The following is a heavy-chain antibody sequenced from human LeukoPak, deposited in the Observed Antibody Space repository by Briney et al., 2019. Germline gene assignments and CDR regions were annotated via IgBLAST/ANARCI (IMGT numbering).Heavy chain of an antibody. CDR3: ARGRVSSSTWYSTYYYYFYMDV. J-gene: IGHJ6*03. D-gene: IGHD1-1*01. Sequence: SETLSLTCAVYGGSFSGYYWSWIRQPPGKGLEWIGEINHSGSTNYNPSLKSRVTISVDTTKNLFSLRLRSVTAADTAVYFCARGRVSSSTWYSTYYYYFYMDVWGKGTTVTVSS. CDR1: GGSFSGYY. CDR2: INHSGST. V-gene: IGHV4-34*01.